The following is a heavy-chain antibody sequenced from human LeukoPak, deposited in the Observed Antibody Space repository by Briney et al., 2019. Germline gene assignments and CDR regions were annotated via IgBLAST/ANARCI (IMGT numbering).Heavy chain of an antibody. CDR1: GGTFSSYA. J-gene: IGHJ4*02. Sequence: SVTVSCKASGGTFSSYAISWVRQAPGQGLEWMGRIIPILGIANYAQKFQGRVTITADKSTSTAYMELSSLRSEDTAVYYCARDHPLYATPDYWGQGTLVTVSS. V-gene: IGHV1-69*04. CDR2: IIPILGIA. D-gene: IGHD2-15*01. CDR3: ARDHPLYATPDY.